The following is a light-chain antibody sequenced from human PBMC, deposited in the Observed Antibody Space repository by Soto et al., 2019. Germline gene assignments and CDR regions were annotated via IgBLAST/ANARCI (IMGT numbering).Light chain of an antibody. V-gene: IGKV3-20*01. CDR3: HQYASSSMT. J-gene: IGKJ1*01. CDR2: GAS. Sequence: EIVLTQSPGTLSLSPGERATLSCRASQSFSSNYLAWYQQKPGQAPRLLIYGASSRATGIPDRFSGSGSGTDFTLTISRLEPEDFAVYYCHQYASSSMTFGQGTKVEIK. CDR1: QSFSSNY.